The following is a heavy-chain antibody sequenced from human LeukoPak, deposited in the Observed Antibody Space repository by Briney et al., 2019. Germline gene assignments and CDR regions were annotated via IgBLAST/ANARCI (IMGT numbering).Heavy chain of an antibody. CDR2: TYYRSKWYN. CDR3: SRDPVWGSA. J-gene: IGHJ5*02. D-gene: IGHD7-27*01. V-gene: IGHV6-1*01. CDR1: GDSFSSKSAS. Sequence: SQTLSLTCAISGDSFSSKSASWNWSSQSPSRGLEWLGRTYYRSKWYNEYAVSVKSRITINPDTSKNQFSLQLNSVTPGDTAVYYCSRDPVWGSAWGQGTLVTVSS.